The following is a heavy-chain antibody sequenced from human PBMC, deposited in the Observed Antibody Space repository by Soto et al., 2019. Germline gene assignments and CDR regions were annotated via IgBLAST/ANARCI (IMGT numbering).Heavy chain of an antibody. CDR2: ISSSSSTI. Sequence: EVQLVESGGGLVQPGGSLRLSCAASGFTFSSYSMNWVRQAPGKGLEWVSYISSSSSTIYYADSVKGRFTISRDNAKNSLYLHMNSLRAEDTAVYYCARDLNYALFDYWGQGTLVTVSS. CDR1: GFTFSSYS. J-gene: IGHJ4*02. V-gene: IGHV3-48*01. CDR3: ARDLNYALFDY. D-gene: IGHD1-7*01.